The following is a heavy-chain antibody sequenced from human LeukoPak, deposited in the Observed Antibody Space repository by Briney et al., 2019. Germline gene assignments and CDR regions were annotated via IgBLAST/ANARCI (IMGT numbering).Heavy chain of an antibody. Sequence: GESLKISCKPSGYSFTTYWIGWVRQMPGKGLEWMGIIYPGDSDTRYSPSFQGQVTMSADKSIRTAYLQWSSLKASDTAMYFCARQNPLADVFDIWGQGTMITVSS. V-gene: IGHV5-51*01. CDR1: GYSFTTYW. CDR3: ARQNPLADVFDI. CDR2: IYPGDSDT. J-gene: IGHJ3*02.